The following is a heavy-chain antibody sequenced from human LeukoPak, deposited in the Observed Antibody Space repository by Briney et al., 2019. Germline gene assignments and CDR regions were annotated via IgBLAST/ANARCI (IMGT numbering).Heavy chain of an antibody. CDR1: GYTFTSYG. Sequence: GASVKVSCKASGYTFTSYGISWVRQAPGQGLEWMGWISAYNGNTNYAQKLQGRVTMTTDTSTSTAYMELSRLRSDDTAVYYCARDDIVVVPAAKGVHYYYGMDVWGQGTTVTVSS. V-gene: IGHV1-18*01. CDR3: ARDDIVVVPAAKGVHYYYGMDV. D-gene: IGHD2-2*01. J-gene: IGHJ6*02. CDR2: ISAYNGNT.